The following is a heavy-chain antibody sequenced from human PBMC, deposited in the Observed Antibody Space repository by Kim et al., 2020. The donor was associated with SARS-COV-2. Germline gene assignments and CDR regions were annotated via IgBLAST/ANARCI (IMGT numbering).Heavy chain of an antibody. D-gene: IGHD1-26*01. J-gene: IGHJ4*02. V-gene: IGHV3-33*01. Sequence: YAASEKGRFSIARDKSKNTMYLQMNSLRAEDTAVYYCARERTVGATTGFDYWGQGTLVTVSS. CDR3: ARERTVGATTGFDY.